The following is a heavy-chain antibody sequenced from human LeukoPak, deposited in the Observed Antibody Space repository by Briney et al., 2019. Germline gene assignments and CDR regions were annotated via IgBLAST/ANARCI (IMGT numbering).Heavy chain of an antibody. Sequence: NPSEALSLTCTVSGGSISSGDYYWSWIRQPPGKGLEWIGYIYYSGSTYYNPSLKSRVTISVDTSKNQFSLKLSSVTAADTAVYYCVRVRTGNTGSPEYIEDWGQGTLVTVSS. CDR2: IYYSGST. D-gene: IGHD5-12*01. CDR1: GGSISSGDYY. V-gene: IGHV4-30-4*01. J-gene: IGHJ1*01. CDR3: VRVRTGNTGSPEYIED.